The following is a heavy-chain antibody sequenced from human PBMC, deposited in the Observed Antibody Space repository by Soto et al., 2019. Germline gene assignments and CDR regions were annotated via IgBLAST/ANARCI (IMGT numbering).Heavy chain of an antibody. CDR3: ATSTVSYVDIVSSTTRGYFDH. Sequence: GESLKISWECSGYNFNTYWIGWVRQMPGKGLEWMALIYPGDSDTRYSPSFEGQVTLSVDRSISTAYLHWSSLKASDTAIYYCATSTVSYVDIVSSTTRGYFDHWGQGTLVTVSS. J-gene: IGHJ4*02. D-gene: IGHD5-12*01. CDR1: GYNFNTYW. CDR2: IYPGDSDT. V-gene: IGHV5-51*01.